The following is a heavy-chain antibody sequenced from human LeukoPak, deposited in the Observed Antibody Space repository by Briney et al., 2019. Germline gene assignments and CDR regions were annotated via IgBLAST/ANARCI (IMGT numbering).Heavy chain of an antibody. D-gene: IGHD6-19*01. CDR1: GFTFSSYS. V-gene: IGHV3-48*04. CDR2: ISSSSSTI. CDR3: ARPGGYSSGWDLDY. Sequence: GRSLRLSCAASGFTFSSYSMNWVRQAPGKGLEWVSYISSSSSTIYYADSVKGRFTISRDNAKNSLYLQMNSLRAEDTAVYYCARPGGYSSGWDLDYWGQGTLVTVSS. J-gene: IGHJ4*02.